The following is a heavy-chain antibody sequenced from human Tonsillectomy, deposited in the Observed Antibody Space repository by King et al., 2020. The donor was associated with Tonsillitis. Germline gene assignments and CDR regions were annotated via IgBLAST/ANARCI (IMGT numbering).Heavy chain of an antibody. D-gene: IGHD3-3*01. J-gene: IGHJ6*03. Sequence: QLQESGPGLVKPSETLSLTSTVSGGSISGFYWAWIRQPPGKPLEWMGYLSFSWNTNSNPSLNNRVTISLDTSKIQFSLKLTSMTAPDTAVYYCARQGAYYDYLSPYYMDVWGKGTTVTVSS. V-gene: IGHV4-59*08. CDR2: LSFSWNT. CDR3: ARQGAYYDYLSPYYMDV. CDR1: GGSISGFY.